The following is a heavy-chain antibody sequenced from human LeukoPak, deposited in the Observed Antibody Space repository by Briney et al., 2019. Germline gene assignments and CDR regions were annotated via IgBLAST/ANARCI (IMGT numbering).Heavy chain of an antibody. D-gene: IGHD3-9*01. J-gene: IGHJ6*03. CDR1: GGSFSGYY. CDR2: INHSGSS. CDR3: ARLSITIFYPHYMDV. Sequence: PSETLSLTCAVYGGSFSGYYWSWIRQPPGKGLEWIGEINHSGSSNYNPSLKSRVTTSVDTSKNQFSLKLSSVTAADTAVYYCARLSITIFYPHYMDVWGKGTTVTVSS. V-gene: IGHV4-34*01.